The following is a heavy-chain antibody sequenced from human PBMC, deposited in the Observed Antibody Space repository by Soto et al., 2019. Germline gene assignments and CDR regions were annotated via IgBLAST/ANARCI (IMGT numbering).Heavy chain of an antibody. CDR3: ARSRYCSSTSCFTLGDYFDS. CDR1: GDSISSGDYY. Sequence: PSETLSLTCTVSGDSISSGDYYWSWIRQPPGKGLEWIGHIYYSGSTYYTPALKSRVTISVDTSKNQFSLKLSSVTAADTAVYHCARSRYCSSTSCFTLGDYFDSWGQGTLVTVSS. J-gene: IGHJ4*02. D-gene: IGHD2-2*01. V-gene: IGHV4-30-4*01. CDR2: IYYSGST.